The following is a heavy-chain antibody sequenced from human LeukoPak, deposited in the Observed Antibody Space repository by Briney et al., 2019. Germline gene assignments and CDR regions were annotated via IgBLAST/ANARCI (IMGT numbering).Heavy chain of an antibody. CDR2: VSSSNGNT. Sequence: ASVKVSCKASGYTFTSYGFSWVRQAPGQGLEWMGWVSSSNGNTNYAQKFQDRVTMTSDTSTSTAYMELRSLRSDDTAVYYCARLGYGVNSAAYWGQGTLVTVSS. D-gene: IGHD4-23*01. CDR1: GYTFTSYG. V-gene: IGHV1-18*01. J-gene: IGHJ4*02. CDR3: ARLGYGVNSAAY.